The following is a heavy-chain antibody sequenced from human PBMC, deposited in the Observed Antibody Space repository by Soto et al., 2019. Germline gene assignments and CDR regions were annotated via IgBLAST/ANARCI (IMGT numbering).Heavy chain of an antibody. V-gene: IGHV3-33*01. J-gene: IGHJ4*02. CDR1: GFTFSSYV. CDR2: IWYDGCNR. D-gene: IGHD3-22*01. Sequence: PGGSLRLSCAASGFTFSSYVMHWVRQSPGKGLEWVAVIWYDGCNRYYADSVKGRFTISRDNSKNTLYLQMNSLRAEDTAVYYCARGSYYYDSSGSNPFFDYWGQGTLVTVSS. CDR3: ARGSYYYDSSGSNPFFDY.